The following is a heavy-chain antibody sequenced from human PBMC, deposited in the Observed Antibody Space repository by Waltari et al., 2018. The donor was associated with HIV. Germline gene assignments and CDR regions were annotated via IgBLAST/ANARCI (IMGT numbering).Heavy chain of an antibody. J-gene: IGHJ5*01. Sequence: QVHLQESGPGLVKPSETLSLTCAVSRYSISSGHPWAWIRQPPGEGLEWIGSMFHSGDTYYNPSLKSRVTISVDTSKNQLSLKLRSVTAADTAVYYCARDIRDYYDRRGTYNWFDSWGQGTLVSVSS. V-gene: IGHV4-38-2*02. CDR3: ARDIRDYYDRRGTYNWFDS. CDR2: MFHSGDT. D-gene: IGHD3-22*01. CDR1: RYSISSGHP.